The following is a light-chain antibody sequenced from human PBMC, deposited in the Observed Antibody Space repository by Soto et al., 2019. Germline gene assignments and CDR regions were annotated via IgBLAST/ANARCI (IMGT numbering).Light chain of an antibody. J-gene: IGLJ7*01. Sequence: QSVLTQPPSASGTPGQRVTISCSGSSSNIGSNYVYWYQQLPGTAPKLLIYRNNQRPSGVPDRFSGSKSGTSASLAISGLRSEDEADYYCQSYDNSLSGAWVFGGGTQLTVL. CDR2: RNN. CDR1: SSNIGSNY. CDR3: QSYDNSLSGAWV. V-gene: IGLV1-47*01.